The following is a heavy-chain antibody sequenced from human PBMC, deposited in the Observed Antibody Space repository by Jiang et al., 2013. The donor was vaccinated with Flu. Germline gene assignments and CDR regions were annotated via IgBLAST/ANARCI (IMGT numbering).Heavy chain of an antibody. Sequence: GSGLVKPSETLSLTCTVSGGSISSGYWTWIRQPPGKGLEWIAVVYHSGTTNYSPSLKSRLTISVDMSKNQFSLKLTSVTAADTAVYYCARDVERGDGYTFVSWGRGTLVTVSS. V-gene: IGHV4-59*01. CDR1: GGSISSGY. D-gene: IGHD5-24*01. CDR3: ARDVERGDGYTFVS. J-gene: IGHJ4*02. CDR2: VYHSGTT.